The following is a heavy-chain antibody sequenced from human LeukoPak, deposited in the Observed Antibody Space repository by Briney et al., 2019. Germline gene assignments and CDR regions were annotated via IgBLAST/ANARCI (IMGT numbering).Heavy chain of an antibody. V-gene: IGHV3-30*18. Sequence: GRSLRLSCAASGFTFSSYGMHCVRQAPGKGLEWVAVISYDGSNKYYADSVKGRFIISRDNSKNTLYLQMNSLRAEDTAVYYSAKDGRDGRNHPSYYFDYWGQGTLVTVSS. D-gene: IGHD5-24*01. CDR2: ISYDGSNK. CDR3: AKDGRDGRNHPSYYFDY. J-gene: IGHJ4*02. CDR1: GFTFSSYG.